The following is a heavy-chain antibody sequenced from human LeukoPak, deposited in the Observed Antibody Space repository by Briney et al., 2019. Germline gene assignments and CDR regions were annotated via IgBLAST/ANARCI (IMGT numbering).Heavy chain of an antibody. V-gene: IGHV3-23*01. CDR3: ARDGGAD. D-gene: IGHD1-26*01. CDR2: ISGSGGST. Sequence: GGSLRLSCAASGFTFSSYAMSWVRQAPGKGLEWVSGISGSGGSTYYADSVKGRFTISRDNSKNTLYLQMNNLRVEDTGVYYCARDGGADWGQGTLVTVSS. CDR1: GFTFSSYA. J-gene: IGHJ4*02.